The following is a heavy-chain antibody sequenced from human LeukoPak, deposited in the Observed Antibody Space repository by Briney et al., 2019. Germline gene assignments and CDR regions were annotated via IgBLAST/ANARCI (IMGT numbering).Heavy chain of an antibody. V-gene: IGHV3-11*01. CDR1: GFTLSDHY. J-gene: IGHJ4*02. CDR2: ISGSSFKI. D-gene: IGHD2-15*01. CDR3: ARTSVVGDYYFDY. Sequence: PGGSLRLSCAASGFTLSDHYMSWIRQAPVEGLEWVSVISGSSFKIYYADSVKGRYTISRDNAENSLYLQLNSLRVEDTAVYYCARTSVVGDYYFDYGGQGTLVTVSS.